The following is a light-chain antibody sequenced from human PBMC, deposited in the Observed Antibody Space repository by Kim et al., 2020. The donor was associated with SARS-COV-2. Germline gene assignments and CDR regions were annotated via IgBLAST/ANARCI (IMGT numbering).Light chain of an antibody. Sequence: SYELTQPLSVSVALGQTARITCGANNIGSRNVHWFQQKPGQAPVLVIYRDSNRPSGIPERFSGSNSGNTATLTISRAQVGDEADDYCQVWDSSTVVFGGGTQLTVL. J-gene: IGLJ3*02. CDR3: QVWDSSTVV. V-gene: IGLV3-9*01. CDR1: NIGSRN. CDR2: RDS.